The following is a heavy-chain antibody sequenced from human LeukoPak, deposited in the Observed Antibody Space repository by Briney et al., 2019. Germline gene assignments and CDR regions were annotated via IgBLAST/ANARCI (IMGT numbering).Heavy chain of an antibody. CDR2: ISDSGGDT. CDR1: GFTFNSYA. CDR3: ARHRSSWLIDY. D-gene: IGHD6-6*01. J-gene: IGHJ4*02. V-gene: IGHV3-23*01. Sequence: GGSLRLSCAASGFTFNSYAMSWVRQAPWERLQWVSGISDSGGDTYYADSVRGRFTISRDNSKNALYLQMNSLRAEDTAVYYCARHRSSWLIDYWGQGTLVTVSS.